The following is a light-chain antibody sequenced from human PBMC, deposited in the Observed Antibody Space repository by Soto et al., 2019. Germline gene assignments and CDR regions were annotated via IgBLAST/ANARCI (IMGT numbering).Light chain of an antibody. CDR3: PQLNSYPWT. J-gene: IGKJ1*01. CDR2: AAS. CDR1: QGISSY. Sequence: IQFTQSPSSLSASVGDRVTITCRASQGISSYLAWYQQKPGKAPKLLIYAASTLQSGVPSSFSGSGSGTDFTLTISSLQPEDFATYYCPQLNSYPWTSGQGTKVDIK. V-gene: IGKV1-9*01.